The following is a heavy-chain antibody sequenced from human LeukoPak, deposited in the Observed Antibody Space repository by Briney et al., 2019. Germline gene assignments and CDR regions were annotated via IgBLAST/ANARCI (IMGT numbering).Heavy chain of an antibody. CDR1: GFTFSDSW. Sequence: SLRLSCAASGFTFSDSWMHWVRQAPGKGLEWVSGISWNSGSIGYADPVKGRFTISRDNAKNSLYLQMNSLRAEDTALYYCAKGRQYYYMDVWGKGTTVTVSS. V-gene: IGHV3-9*01. J-gene: IGHJ6*03. CDR3: AKGRQYYYMDV. CDR2: ISWNSGSI.